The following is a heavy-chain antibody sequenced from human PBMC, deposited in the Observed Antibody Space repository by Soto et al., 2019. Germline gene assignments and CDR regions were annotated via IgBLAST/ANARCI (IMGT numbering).Heavy chain of an antibody. V-gene: IGHV4-59*01. CDR1: GGSISSYY. D-gene: IGHD4-17*01. CDR3: ARSNDYGDSITYFDN. J-gene: IGHJ4*02. CDR2: ISYSGTT. Sequence: ASGTLSLTCTVSGGSISSYYWGWIPRPPGKGLEWIGHISYSGTTSYNPSLKSRVTISAVTSKNQFSLNLKSVTAADTAVYYCARSNDYGDSITYFDNWGQGTLVTVSS.